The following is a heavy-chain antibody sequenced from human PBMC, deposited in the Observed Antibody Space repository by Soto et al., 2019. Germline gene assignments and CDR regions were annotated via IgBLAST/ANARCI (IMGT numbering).Heavy chain of an antibody. CDR2: INAKGDTT. V-gene: IGHV3-64*01. CDR1: GSTFSGHA. Sequence: EMQVVESGGGLVQPGGSLRLSCAASGSTFSGHAIHWVRQAPGKGLEIASTINAKGDTTYYANSVKGRFSIARDNSKHTLYLQRGSLSGEDTAVYYCARDPADGMAVWGQGTTVIVSS. CDR3: ARDPADGMAV. J-gene: IGHJ6*02.